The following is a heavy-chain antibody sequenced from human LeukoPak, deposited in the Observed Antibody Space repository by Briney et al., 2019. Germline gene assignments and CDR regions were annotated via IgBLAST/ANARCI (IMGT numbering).Heavy chain of an antibody. D-gene: IGHD3-22*01. CDR1: GFTFSSYW. CDR2: IHSDGSST. J-gene: IGHJ4*02. CDR3: ARSGWPYYFDY. V-gene: IGHV3-74*01. Sequence: PGGSLRLSCAASGFTFSSYWMCWVRQAPGKGLVWVSRIHSDGSSTSYADSVRGRFTISRDDAKSTLYLQMNSLRAEDAAVYYCARSGWPYYFDYWGQGTLVTVSS.